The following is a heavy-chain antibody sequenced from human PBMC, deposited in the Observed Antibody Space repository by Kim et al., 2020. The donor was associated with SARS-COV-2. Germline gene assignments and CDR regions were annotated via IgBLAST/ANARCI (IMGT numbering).Heavy chain of an antibody. J-gene: IGHJ5*02. Sequence: PSLKRRVTISVDTSKNQFSLKLSSVTAADTAVYYCARDVLVGAMNWFDPWGQGTLVTVSS. D-gene: IGHD1-26*01. CDR3: ARDVLVGAMNWFDP. V-gene: IGHV4-59*01.